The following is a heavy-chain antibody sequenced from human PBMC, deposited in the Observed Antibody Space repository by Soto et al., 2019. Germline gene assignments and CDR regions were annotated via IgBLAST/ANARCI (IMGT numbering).Heavy chain of an antibody. Sequence: GESLKISCNASGYSFANYWIGWVCQKPGKGLEWMGVIYPGDSETTYSPSFEGQVIISVDRSRGTAFLEWSSLKASDTATYYCARPGAPTDTVVYDFWGQGTQVTVSS. J-gene: IGHJ4*02. CDR2: IYPGDSET. D-gene: IGHD5-18*01. CDR1: GYSFANYW. V-gene: IGHV5-51*01. CDR3: ARPGAPTDTVVYDF.